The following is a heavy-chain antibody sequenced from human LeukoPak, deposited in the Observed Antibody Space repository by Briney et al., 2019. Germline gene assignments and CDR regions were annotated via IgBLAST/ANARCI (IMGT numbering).Heavy chain of an antibody. V-gene: IGHV1-8*01. CDR1: GYTLITYE. CDR3: ARYDFWSGYYNWFDP. CDR2: MNPNSGNT. D-gene: IGHD3-3*01. Sequence: ASVKVSCKASGYTLITYEINWVRQATGQGLEWMGWMNPNSGNTGYAQKFQGRVTMTRNTSISTAYMELRSLRSDDTAVYYCARYDFWSGYYNWFDPWGQGTLVTVSS. J-gene: IGHJ5*02.